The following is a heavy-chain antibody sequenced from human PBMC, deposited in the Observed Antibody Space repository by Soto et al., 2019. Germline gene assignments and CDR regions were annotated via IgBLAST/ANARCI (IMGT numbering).Heavy chain of an antibody. CDR2: IYYSGST. CDR1: GGSISSYY. V-gene: IGHV4-59*08. J-gene: IGHJ6*03. CDR3: ASVDLGYCSGGSCYYYYYMDV. Sequence: PSETLSLTCTVSGGSISSYYWSWIRQPPGKGLEWIGYIYYSGSTNYNPSLKSRVTISVDTSKNQFSLKLSSVTAADTAVCYCASVDLGYCSGGSCYYYYYMDVWGKGTTVTVSS. D-gene: IGHD2-15*01.